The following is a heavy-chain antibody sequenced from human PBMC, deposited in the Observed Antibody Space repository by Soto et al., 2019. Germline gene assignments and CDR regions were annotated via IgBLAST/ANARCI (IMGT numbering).Heavy chain of an antibody. CDR2: ISYDGSNK. CDR1: GFTFSSYA. V-gene: IGHV3-30-3*01. CDR3: ARADGWVSYSSSWYF. Sequence: GGSLRLSCAASGFTFSSYAMHWVRQAPGKGLEWVAVISYDGSNKYYADSVKGRFTISRDNSKNTLYLQMNSLRAEDTAVYYCARADGWVSYSSSWYFGGQGTLVTVSS. D-gene: IGHD6-13*01. J-gene: IGHJ4*02.